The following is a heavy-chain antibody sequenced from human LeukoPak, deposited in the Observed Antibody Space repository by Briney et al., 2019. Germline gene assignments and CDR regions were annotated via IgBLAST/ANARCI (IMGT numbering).Heavy chain of an antibody. J-gene: IGHJ4*02. Sequence: SETLSLTCAVYGGSFSGYYWSWIRQPPGKGLEWIGYIYYSGGTNYNPSLKSRVTISVDTSKNQFSLKLSSVTAADTAVYYCARHGKISGYSTRSMDYWGQGTLVAVSS. D-gene: IGHD5-18*01. CDR1: GGSFSGYY. CDR3: ARHGKISGYSTRSMDY. CDR2: IYYSGGT. V-gene: IGHV4-59*08.